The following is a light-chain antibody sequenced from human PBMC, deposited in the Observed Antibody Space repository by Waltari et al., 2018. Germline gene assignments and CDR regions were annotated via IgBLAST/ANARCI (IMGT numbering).Light chain of an antibody. CDR2: WAS. V-gene: IGKV4-1*01. CDR1: SVLYSSNNKNY. CDR3: QQHYTFPPT. J-gene: IGKJ1*01. Sequence: SVLYSSNNKNYLAWYQQKPGPPPKLLIYWASTRESGVPDRFSGSGSGTDFTLTISSLQAEDVLVYYCQQHYTFPPTFGQGTKVEIK.